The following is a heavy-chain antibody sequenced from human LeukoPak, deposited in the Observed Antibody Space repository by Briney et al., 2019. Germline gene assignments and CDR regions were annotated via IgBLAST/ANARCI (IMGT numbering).Heavy chain of an antibody. J-gene: IGHJ4*02. CDR2: IYHSGST. CDR1: GYSISSGYY. Sequence: SETLSLTCTVSGYSISSGYYWGWIRQPPGKGLEWIGSIYHSGSTYYNPSLKSRVTISVDTSKNQFSLKLTSVTAADTAVYYCAREVAYCSGGSCYADYWGQGTLVTVSS. CDR3: AREVAYCSGGSCYADY. D-gene: IGHD2-15*01. V-gene: IGHV4-38-2*02.